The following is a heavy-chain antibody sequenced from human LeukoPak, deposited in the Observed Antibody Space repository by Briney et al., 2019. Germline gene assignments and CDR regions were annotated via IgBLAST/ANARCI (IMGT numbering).Heavy chain of an antibody. CDR3: ARDQGAGYNSFDY. Sequence: SVKVSCKASGGTFSSYAISWVRQAPGQGLEWMGGIIPIFGTANYAQKFQGRVTITTDESTSTAYMELSSLRSEDTAVYYCARDQGAGYNSFDYWGQGTLVTVSS. D-gene: IGHD5-24*01. V-gene: IGHV1-69*05. J-gene: IGHJ4*02. CDR2: IIPIFGTA. CDR1: GGTFSSYA.